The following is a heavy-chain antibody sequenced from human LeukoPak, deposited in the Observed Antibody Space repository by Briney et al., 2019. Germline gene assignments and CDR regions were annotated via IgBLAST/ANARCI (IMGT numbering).Heavy chain of an antibody. CDR3: ARDSSSRPFDY. D-gene: IGHD6-19*01. CDR1: GFTFSDYG. Sequence: GGSLRLSCAASGFTFSDYGMHWVRQAPGEGLEYVSTISSNGGSTYYANSVKGRFTVSRDNSKNTLYLQMGSLRAEDMAVYYCARDSSSRPFDYWGQGTLVTVSS. CDR2: ISSNGGST. V-gene: IGHV3-64*01. J-gene: IGHJ4*02.